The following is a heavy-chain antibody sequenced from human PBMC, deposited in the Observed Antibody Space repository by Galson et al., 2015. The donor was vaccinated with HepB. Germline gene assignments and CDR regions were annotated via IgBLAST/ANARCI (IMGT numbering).Heavy chain of an antibody. J-gene: IGHJ4*02. CDR1: GFTFSGSA. Sequence: SLRLSCAASGFTFSGSAMHWVRQASGKGLEWVGRIRSKANSYATAYAASVKGRFTISRDDSKNTAYLQMNSLKTEDTAVYYCTSAVAGTPFDYWGQGTLVTVSS. CDR2: IRSKANSYAT. D-gene: IGHD6-19*01. CDR3: TSAVAGTPFDY. V-gene: IGHV3-73*01.